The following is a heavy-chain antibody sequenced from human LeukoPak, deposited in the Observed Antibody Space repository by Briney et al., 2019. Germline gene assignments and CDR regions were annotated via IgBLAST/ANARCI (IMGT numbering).Heavy chain of an antibody. Sequence: GGSLRLSCAASGFTFSSYAMSWVRQAPGKGLEWVSAISGSGGSTYYADSVKGRFTISRDNSKNTLYLQMNSLRAEDTAVYYCAKDQRCSSTSCYPIFDYWGQGTLVTVPS. CDR3: AKDQRCSSTSCYPIFDY. CDR2: ISGSGGST. D-gene: IGHD2-2*01. J-gene: IGHJ4*02. V-gene: IGHV3-23*01. CDR1: GFTFSSYA.